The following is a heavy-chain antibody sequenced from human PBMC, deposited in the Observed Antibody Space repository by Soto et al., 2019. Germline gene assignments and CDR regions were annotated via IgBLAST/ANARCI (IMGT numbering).Heavy chain of an antibody. V-gene: IGHV4-59*11. D-gene: IGHD6-19*01. J-gene: IGHJ4*02. CDR3: ARDGGSGWNFDY. CDR2: IYYSETP. Sequence: SETLSLTCTVSGGSITSRHWSWIRQPPGKGLEWIGNIYYSETPDYNPSLKSRVTMSVDMSKNQFSLKLDSVTAADTAVYYCARDGGSGWNFDYWGQGTLVTVSS. CDR1: GGSITSRH.